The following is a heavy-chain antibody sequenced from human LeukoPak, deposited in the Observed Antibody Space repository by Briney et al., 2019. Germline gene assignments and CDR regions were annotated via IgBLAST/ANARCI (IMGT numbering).Heavy chain of an antibody. Sequence: PGGSLRLSCAASGFTFSSYEMNWVRQAPGKGLEWVSYISSSGSTIYYEDSVKGRFTSARDNAKNSLYLRTNSLRAEDTAVYYCAELGITMIGGVWGKGTTVTISS. J-gene: IGHJ6*04. CDR3: AELGITMIGGV. V-gene: IGHV3-48*03. CDR1: GFTFSSYE. D-gene: IGHD3-10*02. CDR2: ISSSGSTI.